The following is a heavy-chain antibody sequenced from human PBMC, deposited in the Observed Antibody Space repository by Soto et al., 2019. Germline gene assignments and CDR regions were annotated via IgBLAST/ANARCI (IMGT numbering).Heavy chain of an antibody. CDR1: GFTFSRYS. D-gene: IGHD2-15*01. CDR3: AKDLYKGGYCSGGSCYYRPSEFDY. J-gene: IGHJ4*02. V-gene: IGHV3-23*01. Sequence: GGALRLSCAASGFTFSRYSIRWVPQAPGEGLGGVSAISGSGGSTYYADSVKGRFTISRDNSKNTLYLQMNSLRAEDTAVYYCAKDLYKGGYCSGGSCYYRPSEFDYWGQGTLVTVSS. CDR2: ISGSGGST.